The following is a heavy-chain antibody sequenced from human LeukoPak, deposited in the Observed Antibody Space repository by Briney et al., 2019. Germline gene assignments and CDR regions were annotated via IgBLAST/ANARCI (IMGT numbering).Heavy chain of an antibody. D-gene: IGHD6-6*01. J-gene: IGHJ6*03. Sequence: SETLSLTCTVSGGSISSYYWSWIRQPPGKGLEWIGYIYYSGSTNYNPSLKSRVTISVDTSKNQFSLKLSSVTAADTAVYYCARAPPARPFYYYCYYMDVWGKGTTVTVSS. CDR3: ARAPPARPFYYYCYYMDV. CDR2: IYYSGST. CDR1: GGSISSYY. V-gene: IGHV4-59*01.